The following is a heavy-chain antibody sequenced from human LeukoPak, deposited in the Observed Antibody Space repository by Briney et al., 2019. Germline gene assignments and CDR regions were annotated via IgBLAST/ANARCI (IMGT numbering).Heavy chain of an antibody. V-gene: IGHV1-8*01. CDR3: ARVYYDILTGYWPNYYYYGMDV. D-gene: IGHD3-9*01. Sequence: GSVKVFLKAFGYTLPSFYNKRGRQSPGQGLEGMGWKKPHKGYTGYAQKFQGRVTMTRNTSISTAYMELSSLRSEDTAVYYCARVYYDILTGYWPNYYYYGMDVWGQGTTVTVSS. CDR2: KKPHKGYT. J-gene: IGHJ6*02. CDR1: GYTLPSFY.